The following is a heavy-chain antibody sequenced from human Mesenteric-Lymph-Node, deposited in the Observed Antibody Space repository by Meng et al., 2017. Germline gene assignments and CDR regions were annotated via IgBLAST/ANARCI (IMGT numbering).Heavy chain of an antibody. Sequence: SETLSLTCTVSGGSISSYYWSWIRQPPGKGLEWIGYIYYSGRTNYNPSLKSRVTMSVDTSKNQLSLKLSSVTAADTAVYYCARVQGPPHDAFDIWGQGTMVTVSS. V-gene: IGHV4-59*12. D-gene: IGHD3-10*01. CDR3: ARVQGPPHDAFDI. CDR2: IYYSGRT. CDR1: GGSISSYY. J-gene: IGHJ3*02.